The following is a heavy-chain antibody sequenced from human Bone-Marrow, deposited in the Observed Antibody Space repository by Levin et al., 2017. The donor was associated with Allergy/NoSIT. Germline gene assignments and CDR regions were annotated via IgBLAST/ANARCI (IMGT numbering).Heavy chain of an antibody. CDR3: ARSYYDFWSGYSLGYYDYGMDV. V-gene: IGHV4-59*08. J-gene: IGHJ6*02. D-gene: IGHD3-3*01. CDR2: IYYSGST. CDR1: GGSISSYY. Sequence: SETLSLTCTVSGGSISSYYWSWIRQPPGKGLEWIGYIYYSGSTNYNPSLKSRVTISVDTSKNQFSLKLSSVTAADTAVYYCARSYYDFWSGYSLGYYDYGMDVWGQGTTVTVSS.